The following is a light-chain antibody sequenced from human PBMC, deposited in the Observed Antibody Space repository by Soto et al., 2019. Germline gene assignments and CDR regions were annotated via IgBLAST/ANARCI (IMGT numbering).Light chain of an antibody. CDR2: GAS. V-gene: IGKV3-20*01. J-gene: IGKJ4*01. CDR3: QQYGSSPSLT. Sequence: EIVLTQSPGTLSLSPGERATLSCRASQSVSSSYLAWYQQKPGQAPRLLIYGASSRATGIPDRFSGSGSGTDFTLTISRLEPDDFAVYYCQQYGSSPSLTFGGGTKVDIK. CDR1: QSVSSSY.